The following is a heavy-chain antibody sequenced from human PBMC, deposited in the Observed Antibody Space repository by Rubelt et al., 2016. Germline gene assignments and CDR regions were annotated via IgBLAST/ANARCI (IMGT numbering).Heavy chain of an antibody. CDR3: ARGFEGGASDY. V-gene: IGHV1-2*02. CDR1: GFTFTGYY. CDR2: IIPHSGGT. J-gene: IGHJ4*02. Sequence: QVQLVQSGAEVKKPGASVKVSCKASGFTFTGYYMHCVRQAPGQGPEWMGWIIPHSGGTNYAQKFQGRVTMTRDTAHRTDYMELSRLRSDDTAVYECARGFEGGASDYWGQGTLVTVSS. D-gene: IGHD1-26*01.